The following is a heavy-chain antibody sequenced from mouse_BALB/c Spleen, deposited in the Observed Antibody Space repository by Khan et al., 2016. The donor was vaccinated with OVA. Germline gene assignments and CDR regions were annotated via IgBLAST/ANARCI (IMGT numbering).Heavy chain of an antibody. D-gene: IGHD1-2*01. Sequence: EVQLKQSGPGLVKPSQSLSLTCTVTGYSITTNYAWDWIRQFPGNKLEWMGYISYSGSTSYNPSLKSRISITRDTSKNQFFLQLNSVTTEDTATYYCARTARIKYWGQGTTLTVSP. V-gene: IGHV3-2*02. CDR1: GYSITTNYA. CDR3: ARTARIKY. J-gene: IGHJ2*01. CDR2: ISYSGST.